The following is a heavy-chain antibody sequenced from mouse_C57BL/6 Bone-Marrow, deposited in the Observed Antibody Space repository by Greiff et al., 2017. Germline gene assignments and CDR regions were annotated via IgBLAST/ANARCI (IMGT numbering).Heavy chain of an antibody. CDR2: INRNSGST. D-gene: IGHD3-2*02. CDR1: GYTFTSYW. CDR3: ARGGQLRAWFAY. J-gene: IGHJ3*01. V-gene: IGHV1-64*01. Sequence: QVQLQQPGAELVKPGASVKLSCKASGYTFTSYWMHWVKQRPGQGLEWIGMINRNSGSTDYNEKVKSKATLTVDKSSSTAYMQLSSLTSEDSAVYYCARGGQLRAWFAYWGQGTLVTVSA.